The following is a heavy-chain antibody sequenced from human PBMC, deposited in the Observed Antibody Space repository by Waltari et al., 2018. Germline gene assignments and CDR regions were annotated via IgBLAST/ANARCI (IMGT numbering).Heavy chain of an antibody. Sequence: QVQLVQSGAEVKKPGASVKVSCKASGSTFTSYAMHWLRQAPGQRLEWMGWINAGNGNTKYSQKFQGRVTITRDTSASTAYMELSSLRSEDTAVYYCARGGDLSSSWQFDYWGQGTLVTVSS. D-gene: IGHD6-13*01. J-gene: IGHJ4*02. V-gene: IGHV1-3*01. CDR1: GSTFTSYA. CDR3: ARGGDLSSSWQFDY. CDR2: INAGNGNT.